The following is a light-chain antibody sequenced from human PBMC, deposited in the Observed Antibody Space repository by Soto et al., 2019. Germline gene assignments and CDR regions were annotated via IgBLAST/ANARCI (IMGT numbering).Light chain of an antibody. CDR2: EAS. CDR3: QQYRSHPWT. V-gene: IGKV1-5*03. CDR1: QSISSW. Sequence: DIQMTQSPATLSSSVGDRVTLTCRTSQSISSWLAWYHQKPGNAPKLLIYEASSWESGVPARFSGSGSGTDFTLTIGSLEPDDFAVYYCQQYRSHPWTFGQGTTVAIK. J-gene: IGKJ1*01.